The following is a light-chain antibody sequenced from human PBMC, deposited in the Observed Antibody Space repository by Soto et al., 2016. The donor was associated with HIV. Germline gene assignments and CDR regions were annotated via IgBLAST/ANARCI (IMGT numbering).Light chain of an antibody. CDR1: NIGRKS. CDR2: DDT. CDR3: HVWDEASDSAV. V-gene: IGLV3-21*03. J-gene: IGLJ2*01. Sequence: YVLTQPPSVSVAPGKTATITCGGDNIGRKSVNWYQQKPGQAPVLVAYDDTDRPSGISGRFAGSNSGSAATLTITKVEFGDEADYYCHVWDEASDSAVFAGGTKVTVL.